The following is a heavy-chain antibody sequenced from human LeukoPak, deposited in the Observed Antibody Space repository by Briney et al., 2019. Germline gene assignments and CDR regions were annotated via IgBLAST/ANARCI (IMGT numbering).Heavy chain of an antibody. J-gene: IGHJ5*02. CDR2: ITSSSSYI. D-gene: IGHD3-10*01. Sequence: PGGSLRLSRAASGFTFSTYNMNWVRQAPGKGLEWVSSITSSSSYIYYVDSVKGRFTIFRDNSKNTLYLQMNSLTAEDTAVYYCARHVWFGEHNGHENWFDPWGQGTLVIVSS. V-gene: IGHV3-21*01. CDR1: GFTFSTYN. CDR3: ARHVWFGEHNGHENWFDP.